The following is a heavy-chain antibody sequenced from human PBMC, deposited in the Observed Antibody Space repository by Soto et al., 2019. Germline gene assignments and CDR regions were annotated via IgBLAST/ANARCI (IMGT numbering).Heavy chain of an antibody. V-gene: IGHV3-30-3*01. J-gene: IGHJ5*02. D-gene: IGHD4-17*01. CDR2: ISYDGSNK. CDR1: GFTFSSYA. CDR3: ARDQAYGDYVVGGWFDP. Sequence: QVQLVESGGGVVQPGRSLRLSCAASGFTFSSYAMHWVRQAPGKGLEWVAVISYDGSNKYYADSVKGRFTISRDNSKNTLYLQMNSLRAEDTAVYYCARDQAYGDYVVGGWFDPWGQGTLVTVSS.